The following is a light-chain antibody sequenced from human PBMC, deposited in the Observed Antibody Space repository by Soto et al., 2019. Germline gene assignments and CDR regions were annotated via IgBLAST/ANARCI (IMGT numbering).Light chain of an antibody. J-gene: IGKJ1*01. V-gene: IGKV3-20*01. CDR1: QSVSSSY. Sequence: EIVLTQSPGTLSLSLGERATLSCRASQSVSSSYLAWYQQKPGQAPRLLIYATSSRATGIPDRFSGSGSGTHFTLTISRLEPEDFAVYYCQQYGSSPGTFGQGTKVEIK. CDR2: ATS. CDR3: QQYGSSPGT.